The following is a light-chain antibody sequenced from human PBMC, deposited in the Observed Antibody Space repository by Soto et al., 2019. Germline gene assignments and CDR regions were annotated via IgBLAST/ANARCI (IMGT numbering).Light chain of an antibody. CDR1: QSVSSSY. V-gene: IGKV3-20*01. J-gene: IGKJ2*01. CDR3: QQYGSSPLYT. CDR2: GAS. Sequence: EIVLTQSPGTLSLSPGERATLSCRASQSVSSSYLAWYQQKPGQAPRLLIYGASSRATGIPDRFSGSGSETDFTLTTRKLEPEDFGLYYCQQYGSSPLYTFGQGTKLGIK.